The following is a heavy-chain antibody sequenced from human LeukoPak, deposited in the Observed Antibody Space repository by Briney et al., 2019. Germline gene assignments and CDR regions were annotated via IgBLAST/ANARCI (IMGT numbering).Heavy chain of an antibody. CDR3: ARVVVVPAATGHAFDI. V-gene: IGHV4-30-4*01. D-gene: IGHD2-2*01. CDR2: IYYSGST. J-gene: IGHJ3*02. Sequence: PSETLSLTCTVSGGSISSGDYYWSWIRQPPGKGLEWIGYIYYSGSTYYNPSLKSRVTISVDTSKNQFSLKLSSVTAADTAVYYCARVVVVPAATGHAFDIWGQGTMVTASS. CDR1: GGSISSGDYY.